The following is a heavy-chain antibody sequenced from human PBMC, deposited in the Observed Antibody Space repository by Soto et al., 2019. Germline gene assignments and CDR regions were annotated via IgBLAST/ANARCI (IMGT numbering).Heavy chain of an antibody. CDR3: ARGARLGYCTGGSCYSVFDY. Sequence: SVKVSCKASGGTFSSYAISWVRQAPGQGLEWMGGIIPIFGTANYAQKFQGRVTIIADESTSTAYMELSSLRSEDTAVYYCARGARLGYCTGGSCYSVFDYWGQGTLVTVSS. CDR2: IIPIFGTA. D-gene: IGHD2-15*01. CDR1: GGTFSSYA. V-gene: IGHV1-69*13. J-gene: IGHJ4*02.